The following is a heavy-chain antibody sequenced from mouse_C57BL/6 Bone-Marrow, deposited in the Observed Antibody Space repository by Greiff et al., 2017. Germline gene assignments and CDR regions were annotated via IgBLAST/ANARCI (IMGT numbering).Heavy chain of an antibody. CDR3: ARQKGLDY. J-gene: IGHJ2*01. CDR2: ISSGSSTT. V-gene: IGHV5-17*01. Sequence: EVKLMESGGGLVKPGGSLKLSCAASGFTFTDYGMHWVRQAPEKGLEWVAYISSGSSTTCYADTVKGRFTISRDNAKNTLFLQMTSLRSEDTAMYYCARQKGLDYWGQGTTLTVSS. CDR1: GFTFTDYG.